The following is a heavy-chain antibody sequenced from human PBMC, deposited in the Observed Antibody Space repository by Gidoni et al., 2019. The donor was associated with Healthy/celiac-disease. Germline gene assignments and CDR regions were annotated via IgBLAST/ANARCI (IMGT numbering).Heavy chain of an antibody. CDR2: ISGSGGST. D-gene: IGHD3-22*01. CDR3: AKGTNYDSSGYYPPFDY. J-gene: IGHJ4*02. Sequence: EVQLLESGGGLVQPGGSLRLSCAASGFTFSSYAMSWVRQVPGKGLEWVAAISGSGGSTYYADSVKGRFTISRDNSKNTLYLQMNSLRAEDTAVYYCAKGTNYDSSGYYPPFDYWGQGTLVTVSS. CDR1: GFTFSSYA. V-gene: IGHV3-23*01.